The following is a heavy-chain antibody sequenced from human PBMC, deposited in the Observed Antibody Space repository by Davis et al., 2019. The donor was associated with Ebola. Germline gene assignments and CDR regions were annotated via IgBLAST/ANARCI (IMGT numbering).Heavy chain of an antibody. CDR2: INHSGST. D-gene: IGHD2-15*01. Sequence: SETLSLTCTVSGGSISSYYWSWIRQPPGKGLEWIGEINHSGSTNYNPSLKSRVTISVDTSKNQFSLKLSSVTAADTAVYYCARAKMSLYCSGGSSYSGWFDPWGQGTLVTVSS. CDR3: ARAKMSLYCSGGSSYSGWFDP. CDR1: GGSISSYY. V-gene: IGHV4-34*01. J-gene: IGHJ5*02.